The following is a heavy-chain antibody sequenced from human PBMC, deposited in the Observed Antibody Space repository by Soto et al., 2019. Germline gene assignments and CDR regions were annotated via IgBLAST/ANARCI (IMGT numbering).Heavy chain of an antibody. V-gene: IGHV1-18*01. CDR1: GYTFTSYG. CDR2: ISAYNGNT. D-gene: IGHD5-12*01. J-gene: IGHJ5*02. CDR3: ARVHIVATISYWFDP. Sequence: ASVKLSCKASGYTFTSYGISWVRQAPGQGLEWMGWISAYNGNTNYAQKLQGRVTMTTDTSTSTAYMELRSLRSDDTAVYYCARVHIVATISYWFDPWGQGTLVTVSS.